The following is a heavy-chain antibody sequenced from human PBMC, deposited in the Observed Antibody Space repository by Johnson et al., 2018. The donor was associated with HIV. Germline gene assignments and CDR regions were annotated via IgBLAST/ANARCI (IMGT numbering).Heavy chain of an antibody. D-gene: IGHD3-10*01. CDR1: GFTFSSYE. Sequence: VQLVESGGGVVQPGRSLRLSCAASGFTFSSYEMNWVRQAPGKGLEWVAYISNIGSTKYHADSVRGRFSISRDNAKNTLYLQMNSLRAEDTAVYYCAREGALLLWFGASPFDIWGQGTMVTVSS. CDR2: ISNIGSTK. V-gene: IGHV3-48*03. J-gene: IGHJ3*02. CDR3: AREGALLLWFGASPFDI.